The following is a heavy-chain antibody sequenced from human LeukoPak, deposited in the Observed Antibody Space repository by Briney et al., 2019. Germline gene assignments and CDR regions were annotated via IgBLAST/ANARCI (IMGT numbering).Heavy chain of an antibody. CDR1: GYSFTSYW. CDR3: ARQVYYDSSGYPDY. V-gene: IGHV5-51*01. J-gene: IGHJ4*02. D-gene: IGHD3-22*01. CDR2: IYPGDSDT. Sequence: GESLKISCKGSGYSFTSYWIDWVRQMPGKGLEWIGIIYPGDSDTRYSPSFQGQVTISADKSISTAYLQWSSLKASDTAMYYCARQVYYDSSGYPDYWGQGTLVTVSS.